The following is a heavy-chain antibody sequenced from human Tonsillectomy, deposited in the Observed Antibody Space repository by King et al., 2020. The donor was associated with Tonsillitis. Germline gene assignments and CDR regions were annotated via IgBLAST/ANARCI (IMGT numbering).Heavy chain of an antibody. CDR1: GFTFSTYG. Sequence: VQLVEAGGGVVQPGRSLRLSCAASGFTFSTYGMHWVRQAPGKGLEWVAVISYDGSYEYYADSVKGRFTISRDKYRNTLYLQMNNLRAEDTAVYYCAKDGSLGNCSTTSCPPFDCWGQGALVTVSS. CDR3: AKDGSLGNCSTTSCPPFDC. D-gene: IGHD2-2*01. J-gene: IGHJ4*02. V-gene: IGHV3-30*18. CDR2: ISYDGSYE.